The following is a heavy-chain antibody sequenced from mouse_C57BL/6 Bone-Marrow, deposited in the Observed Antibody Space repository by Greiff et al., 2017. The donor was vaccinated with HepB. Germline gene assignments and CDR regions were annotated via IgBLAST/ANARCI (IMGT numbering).Heavy chain of an antibody. D-gene: IGHD2-10*01. CDR1: GFTFSSYG. V-gene: IGHV5-6*01. Sequence: EVKLVESGGDLVKPGGSLKLSCAASGFTFSSYGMSWVRQTPDKRLEWVATISSGGSYTYYPDSVKGRFTISRDKAKNTLYLQMSSLKSEDTAMYYCARPIPTTYAMDYRGQGTSVTVSS. CDR3: ARPIPTTYAMDY. J-gene: IGHJ4*01. CDR2: ISSGGSYT.